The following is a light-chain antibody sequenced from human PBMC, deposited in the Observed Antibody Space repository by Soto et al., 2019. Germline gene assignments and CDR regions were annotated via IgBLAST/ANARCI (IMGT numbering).Light chain of an antibody. CDR1: QSVLYSSNNENY. CDR3: QQYYSSPYT. CDR2: WAS. V-gene: IGKV4-1*01. Sequence: DIVMTQSPDSLAVFLGERATINCKSSQSVLYSSNNENYLAWYQQKPGQPPKLLIYWASTRESGVPDRFSGSGSGTDFTLSISSLQAEDVAVYYCQQYYSSPYTFGHGTRLEMK. J-gene: IGKJ5*01.